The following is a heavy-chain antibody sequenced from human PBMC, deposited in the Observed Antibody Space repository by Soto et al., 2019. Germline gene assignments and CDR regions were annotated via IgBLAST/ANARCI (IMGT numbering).Heavy chain of an antibody. J-gene: IGHJ6*02. V-gene: IGHV1-3*01. Sequence: ASVKVSCKASGYTFTSYAMHWVRQAPGQRLEWMGWINAGNGNTKYSQKFQGRVTITRDTSASTAYMELNSLRSDDTAVYYCAGHGDPDYYYYGMDVWGQGTTVTVSS. D-gene: IGHD4-17*01. CDR2: INAGNGNT. CDR1: GYTFTSYA. CDR3: AGHGDPDYYYYGMDV.